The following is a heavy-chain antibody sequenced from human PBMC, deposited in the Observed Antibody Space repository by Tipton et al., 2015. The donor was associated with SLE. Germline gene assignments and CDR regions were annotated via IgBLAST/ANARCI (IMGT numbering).Heavy chain of an antibody. Sequence: SLRLSCAVSGSVSGYSFSGLWMTWVRQAPGKGLEWVANIKEDGSDKYYVDSVKGRFTVSRDNAKNSLYLQMHSLRVDDTAVYYCARGGSNSAMYWQDWGQGTLVTGSS. D-gene: IGHD2-8*02. J-gene: IGHJ4*02. CDR2: IKEDGSDK. CDR3: ARGGSNSAMYWQD. V-gene: IGHV3-7*01. CDR1: GSVSGYSFSGLW.